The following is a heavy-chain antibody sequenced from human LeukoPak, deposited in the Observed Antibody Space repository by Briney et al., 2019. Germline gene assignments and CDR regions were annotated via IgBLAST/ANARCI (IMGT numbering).Heavy chain of an antibody. J-gene: IGHJ4*02. CDR2: MNPNTGKT. Sequence: GASXXVSCKTSGYTFSSYEMNWVGQATGGGREGVGWMNPNTGKTAYSRHPQSIVTITSDTSISTAYMDLSGLRSEDTAVYYCARIRPVTTGLKGYYFDYWGQGTLVTVSS. CDR1: GYTFSSYE. V-gene: IGHV1-8*01. CDR3: ARIRPVTTGLKGYYFDY. D-gene: IGHD1-1*01.